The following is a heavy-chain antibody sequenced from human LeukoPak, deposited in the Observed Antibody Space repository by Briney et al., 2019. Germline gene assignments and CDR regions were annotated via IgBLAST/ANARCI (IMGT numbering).Heavy chain of an antibody. CDR2: ISYDGSNK. CDR3: VRGVGIYDSSGYFDY. CDR1: GFTYSSCA. V-gene: IGHV3-30-3*01. D-gene: IGHD3-22*01. Sequence: PGGSLRLSCAASGFTYSSCAMHWVRQAPGKGLEWVATISYDGSNKYYADSAKGRFTISRDNSKNTLYLYMNSLRAEDTAVYYCVRGVGIYDSSGYFDYWGQGTLVTVSS. J-gene: IGHJ4*02.